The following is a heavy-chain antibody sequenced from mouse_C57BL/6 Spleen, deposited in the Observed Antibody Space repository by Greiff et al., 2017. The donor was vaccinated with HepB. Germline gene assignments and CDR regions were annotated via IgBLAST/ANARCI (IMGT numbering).Heavy chain of an antibody. D-gene: IGHD1-1*01. Sequence: VQLKESGPGLAKPSQTLSLTCSVTGYSITSDYWNWIRKFPGNKLEYMGYISYSGSTYYNPSLKSRISITRDTSKNQYYLQLNSVTTEDTATYYSARYRGSSYDWYFDVWGTGTTVTVSS. CDR3: ARYRGSSYDWYFDV. J-gene: IGHJ1*03. V-gene: IGHV3-8*01. CDR2: ISYSGST. CDR1: GYSITSDY.